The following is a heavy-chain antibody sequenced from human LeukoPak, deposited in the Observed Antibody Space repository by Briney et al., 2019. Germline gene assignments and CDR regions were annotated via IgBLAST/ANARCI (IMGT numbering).Heavy chain of an antibody. V-gene: IGHV3-23*01. CDR3: AIMHGYYDGSGYWVQ. Sequence: GGSLRLSCAASGFTFRSYGMSWVRQAPGKGLEWVSFITPNADRTSYADSVEGRFTISRDNPRNTLYMQMNSLRDEDTAVYYCAIMHGYYDGSGYWVQWGQGTLVTVSS. D-gene: IGHD3-22*01. CDR2: ITPNADRT. J-gene: IGHJ1*01. CDR1: GFTFRSYG.